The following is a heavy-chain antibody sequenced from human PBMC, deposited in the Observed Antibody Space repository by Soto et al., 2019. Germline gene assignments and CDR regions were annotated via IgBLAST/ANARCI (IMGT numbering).Heavy chain of an antibody. CDR3: SRVSLFYDSSGHYQYEIKNEY. CDR1: GGSISSYY. D-gene: IGHD3-22*01. J-gene: IGHJ4*02. CDR2: IYYSGST. V-gene: IGHV4-59*12. Sequence: SETVSLTCTVSGGSISSYYWCWIRLPPGKGLEWIGYIYYSGSTNYNPSLKSRVTISVDTSKIQFSLKLSSVTAADTAVYYCSRVSLFYDSSGHYQYEIKNEYRGQGTPVTVSS.